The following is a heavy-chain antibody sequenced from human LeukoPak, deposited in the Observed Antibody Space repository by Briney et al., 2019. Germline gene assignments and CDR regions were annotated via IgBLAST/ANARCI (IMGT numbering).Heavy chain of an antibody. Sequence: ASVKVSCKASGYTFTSYGISWVRQAPGQGLEWMGWLSAYNGNTNYAQKLQGRVTMTTDTSTSTAYMELRSLRSDDTAVYYCARSPDIVVVPAATYPHYYYYYMDVWGKGTTVTVSS. V-gene: IGHV1-18*01. CDR3: ARSPDIVVVPAATYPHYYYYYMDV. J-gene: IGHJ6*03. D-gene: IGHD2-2*01. CDR1: GYTFTSYG. CDR2: LSAYNGNT.